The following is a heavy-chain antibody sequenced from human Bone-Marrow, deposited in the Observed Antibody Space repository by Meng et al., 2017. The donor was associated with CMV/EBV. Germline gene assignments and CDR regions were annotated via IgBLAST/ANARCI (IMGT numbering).Heavy chain of an antibody. V-gene: IGHV1-69*10. CDR3: ARGKTYYDFWSGNPRDWFDP. Sequence: WVRQAPGQGLEWMGGIIPILGIANYAQKFQGRVTITADKSTSTAYMELSSLRSEDTAVYYCARGKTYYDFWSGNPRDWFDPWGQGTLVTVSS. CDR2: IIPILGIA. D-gene: IGHD3-3*01. J-gene: IGHJ5*02.